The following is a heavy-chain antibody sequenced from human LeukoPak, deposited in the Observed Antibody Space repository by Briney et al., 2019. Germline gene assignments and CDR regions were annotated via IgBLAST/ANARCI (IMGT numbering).Heavy chain of an antibody. J-gene: IGHJ5*02. Sequence: SGGSLRLSCAASGFSVSNNYMSRVRQAPGKGLEWVSTYYIDATTHYPDSVSGRFTISSDSSKNTLYLQMNSLRVEDTAIYYCARESIPSGWYLSWGQGTLVTVSS. CDR2: YYIDATT. CDR3: ARESIPSGWYLS. CDR1: GFSVSNNY. V-gene: IGHV3-53*01. D-gene: IGHD6-19*01.